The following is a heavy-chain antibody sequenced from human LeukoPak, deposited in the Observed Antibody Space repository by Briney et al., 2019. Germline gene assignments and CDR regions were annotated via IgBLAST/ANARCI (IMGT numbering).Heavy chain of an antibody. V-gene: IGHV3-7*03. D-gene: IGHD1-26*01. CDR3: ARGGGLDV. J-gene: IGHJ6*02. CDR1: GFTFSSYG. Sequence: PGGSLRLSCAASGFTFSSYGMNWARQAPGKGLEWVASINHNGNLHHHVDSVNRQFTISRDNAKNALDLQKGNLRAEGTAVYFCARGGGLDVWGQGATVTVSS. CDR2: INHNGNLH.